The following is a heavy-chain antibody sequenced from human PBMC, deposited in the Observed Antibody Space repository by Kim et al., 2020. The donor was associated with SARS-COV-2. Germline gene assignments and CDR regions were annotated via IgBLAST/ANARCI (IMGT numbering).Heavy chain of an antibody. D-gene: IGHD2-2*01. CDR2: ISGYGDRT. V-gene: IGHV3-23*01. J-gene: IGHJ2*01. CDR1: EFTLRNYA. CDR3: AKDALYCSSTTSPPHYF. Sequence: GGSLRLSCAASEFTLRNYAMSWVRQAPGKGLNWVATISGYGDRTYYADSVKGRFTISRDNSHLSLHMTDLSVDAPAFYSCAKDALYCSSTTSPPHYF.